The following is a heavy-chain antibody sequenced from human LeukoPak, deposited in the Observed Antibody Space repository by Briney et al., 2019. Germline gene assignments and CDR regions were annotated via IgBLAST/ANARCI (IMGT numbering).Heavy chain of an antibody. CDR3: ARRTTGTYQYYFDY. V-gene: IGHV3-33*01. J-gene: IGHJ4*02. CDR2: IWYDGSNK. CDR1: GFTFSSYG. Sequence: GGSLRLSCAASGFTFSSYGMHWVRQAPGKGLEWVAVIWYDGSNKYYAGSVKGRFTISRDNSKNTLYLQMNSLRAEDTAVYYCARRTTGTYQYYFDYWGQGTLVTVSS. D-gene: IGHD1-1*01.